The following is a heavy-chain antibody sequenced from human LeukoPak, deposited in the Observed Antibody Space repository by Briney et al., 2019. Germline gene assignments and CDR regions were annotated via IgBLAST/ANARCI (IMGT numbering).Heavy chain of an antibody. CDR2: INHSGST. V-gene: IGHV4-34*01. Sequence: SETLPLTCAVYGGFISGYYWSWIREPPGKGLEWIGEINHSGSTNYNPSVKSRVTISVDTSKNQFSLKLSSVTAADTAVYYCARRFYYDFWSGYPFDYWGQGTLVTVSS. J-gene: IGHJ4*02. D-gene: IGHD3-3*01. CDR1: GGFISGYY. CDR3: ARRFYYDFWSGYPFDY.